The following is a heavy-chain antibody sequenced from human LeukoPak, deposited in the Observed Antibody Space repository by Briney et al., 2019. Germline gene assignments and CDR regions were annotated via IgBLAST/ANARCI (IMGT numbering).Heavy chain of an antibody. CDR3: VRLRRNNDRSGYYYYYDY. V-gene: IGHV3-21*01. CDR2: ISVRSNYR. J-gene: IGHJ4*02. Sequence: GGSLTLSCPASGYTFIDFGGNWVRQPPGRGLEGVSSISVRSNYRYYADSVRGRFTISRDDARDSLFLQMNSLRAEDTAVYFCVRLRRNNDRSGYYYYYDYWGQGTLVTVSS. D-gene: IGHD3-22*01. CDR1: GYTFIDFG.